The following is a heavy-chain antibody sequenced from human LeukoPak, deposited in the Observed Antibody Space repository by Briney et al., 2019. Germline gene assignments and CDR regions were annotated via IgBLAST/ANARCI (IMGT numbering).Heavy chain of an antibody. CDR2: INHSGST. J-gene: IGHJ4*02. Sequence: SETLSLTCAVYGGSFSGYYWSWIRQPPGKGLEWIGEINHSGSTNYNPSLKSRVTISVDTSKNQFSLKLSSVTAADTAVYYCARRLSGGYSYGPLDYWGQGTLVTVSS. CDR3: ARRLSGGYSYGPLDY. CDR1: GGSFSGYY. V-gene: IGHV4-34*01. D-gene: IGHD5-18*01.